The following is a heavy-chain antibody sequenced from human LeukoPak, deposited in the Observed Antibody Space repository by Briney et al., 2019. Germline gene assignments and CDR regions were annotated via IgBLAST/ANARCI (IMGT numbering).Heavy chain of an antibody. CDR2: IYTSGST. J-gene: IGHJ6*03. V-gene: IGHV4-4*07. D-gene: IGHD2-2*02. Sequence: PSETLSLTCTVSGGSISSYYWSWIRQPAGKGLEWIGRIYTSGSTNYNPSLKRRVTISVDKSKDQFSLKLSSVTAADTAVYYCARNTVDRRHRDYYYYYMDVWGKGTTVTVSS. CDR1: GGSISSYY. CDR3: ARNTVDRRHRDYYYYYMDV.